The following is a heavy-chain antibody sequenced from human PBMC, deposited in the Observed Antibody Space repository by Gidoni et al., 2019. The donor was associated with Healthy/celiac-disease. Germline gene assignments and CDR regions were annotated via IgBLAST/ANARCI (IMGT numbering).Heavy chain of an antibody. CDR1: GYSISSGYY. D-gene: IGHD6-19*01. V-gene: IGHV4-38-2*01. CDR3: ASGAEQWLVHDAFDI. CDR2: IYHSGST. J-gene: IGHJ3*02. Sequence: QVQLQESGPGLVKPSETLSLTCAVSGYSISSGYYWGWIRQPPGKGLEWIGSIYHSGSTYYNPSLKSRVTISVDTSKNQFSLKLSSVTAADTAVYYCASGAEQWLVHDAFDIWGQGTMVTVSS.